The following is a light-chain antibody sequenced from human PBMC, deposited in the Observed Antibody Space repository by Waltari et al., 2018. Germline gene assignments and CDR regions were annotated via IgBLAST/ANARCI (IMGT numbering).Light chain of an antibody. J-gene: IGLJ2*01. CDR1: NLGDKY. CDR2: KAS. Sequence: SYELIQPPSVSVSPGHPASLTCSGVNLGDKYASWYQQKPGQSPVLIIYKASKRPSWIPDRISGSNSENTASLTISATQTVDMADYYCQALDSDTGIFGGGTKLTVL. V-gene: IGLV3-1*01. CDR3: QALDSDTGI.